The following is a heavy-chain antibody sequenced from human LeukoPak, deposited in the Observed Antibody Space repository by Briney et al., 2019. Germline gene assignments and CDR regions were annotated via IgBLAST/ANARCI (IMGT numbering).Heavy chain of an antibody. D-gene: IGHD3-10*01. J-gene: IGHJ4*02. CDR2: IYSGGST. V-gene: IGHV3-66*01. CDR3: ARTEALLWFGAGYYFDY. Sequence: PGGPLRLSCAASGFTVSSKYMSWVRQAPGKGLEWVSVIYSGGSTYYADSVKGRFTISRDNSKNTLYLQMNSLRAEDTAVYYCARTEALLWFGAGYYFDYWGQGTLVTVSS. CDR1: GFTVSSKY.